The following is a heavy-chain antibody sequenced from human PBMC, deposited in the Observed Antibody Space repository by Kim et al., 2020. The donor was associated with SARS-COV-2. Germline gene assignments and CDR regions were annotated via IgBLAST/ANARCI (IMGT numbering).Heavy chain of an antibody. V-gene: IGHV3-43D*03. J-gene: IGHJ6*01. CDR3: AIGLQPSSYGMDV. D-gene: IGHD5-18*01. Sequence: YAESVKGRFNISRDNSKSSLYLQMNSLRAEHNGLYYCAIGLQPSSYGMDVWGQGTTVTVSS.